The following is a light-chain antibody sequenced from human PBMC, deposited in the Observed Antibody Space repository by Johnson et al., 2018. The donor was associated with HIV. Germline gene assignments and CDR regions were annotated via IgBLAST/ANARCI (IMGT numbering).Light chain of an antibody. CDR2: DNN. J-gene: IGLJ1*01. CDR3: GAWDSSLSAHYV. V-gene: IGLV1-51*01. CDR1: SSNIGNNY. Sequence: QSVLTQPPSVSAAPGQKVTIFCSGSSSNIGNNYVSWYQQLPGTALKLLIYDNNKRPSGIPDRFSGSKSGTSATLGITGLQTGDEADYYCGAWDSSLSAHYVFGTGTKVTVL.